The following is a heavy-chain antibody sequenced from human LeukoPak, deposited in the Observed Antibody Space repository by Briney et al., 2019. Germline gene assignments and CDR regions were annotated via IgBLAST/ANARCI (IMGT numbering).Heavy chain of an antibody. CDR3: ARRGTGVSRDY. V-gene: IGHV3-7*01. CDR2: INEDGSEK. J-gene: IGHJ4*02. D-gene: IGHD3/OR15-3a*01. Sequence: GGSLRLSCAASGFTFTDHWMSWVRQAPGKGLEWVANINEDGSEKYYVDSVKGLFTISRDNAKKSLYLQMNSLRAEDTAVYYCARRGTGVSRDYWGQGTLVTVAS. CDR1: GFTFTDHW.